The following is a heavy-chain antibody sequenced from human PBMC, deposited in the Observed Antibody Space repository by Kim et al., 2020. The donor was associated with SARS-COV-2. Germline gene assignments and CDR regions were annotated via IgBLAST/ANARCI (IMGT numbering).Heavy chain of an antibody. D-gene: IGHD3-22*01. J-gene: IGHJ3*02. CDR2: ISYDGSNK. CDR3: AREGVEDYYDSSGQMGDAFDI. CDR1: GFTFSSYA. Sequence: GGSLRLSCAASGFTFSSYAMHWVRQAPGKGLEWVAVISYDGSNKYYADSVKGRFTISRDNSKNTLYLQMNSLRAEDTAVYYCAREGVEDYYDSSGQMGDAFDIWGQGTMVTVSS. V-gene: IGHV3-30*04.